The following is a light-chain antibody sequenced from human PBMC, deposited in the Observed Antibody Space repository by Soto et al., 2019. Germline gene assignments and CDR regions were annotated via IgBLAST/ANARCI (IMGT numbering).Light chain of an antibody. J-gene: IGKJ1*01. CDR2: KVS. Sequence: DVVMTQSPLSLPVTLGQPASISCRSSQSLLSSDGDTFLNWFHRRPGQSPRRLIYKVSNRDSGVPDRFSGSGSGTNFTLTISRVEAEDVGVYYCMQGTHWPPWTFEHGTKVEI. V-gene: IGKV2-30*01. CDR1: QSLLSSDGDTF. CDR3: MQGTHWPPWT.